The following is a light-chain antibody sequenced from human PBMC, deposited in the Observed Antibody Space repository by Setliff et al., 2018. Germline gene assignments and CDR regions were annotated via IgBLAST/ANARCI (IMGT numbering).Light chain of an antibody. J-gene: IGLJ1*01. V-gene: IGLV2-14*01. CDR3: SSFTGHSYV. Sequence: QSALTQPASVSGSPGQSITIPCTGTISDVGAYNSVSWYQHYPGKAPKLMIFEVTNRPSGVSNRFSGSKSGNTASLTISGLQTEDEADYYCSSFTGHSYVFGTGTKVTVL. CDR2: EVT. CDR1: ISDVGAYNS.